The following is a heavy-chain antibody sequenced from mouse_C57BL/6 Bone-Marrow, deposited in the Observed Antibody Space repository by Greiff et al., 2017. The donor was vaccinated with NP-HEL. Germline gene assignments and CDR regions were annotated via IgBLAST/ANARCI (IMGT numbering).Heavy chain of an antibody. CDR1: GYTFTDYE. J-gene: IGHJ4*01. Sequence: QVQLQQSGAELVRHGASVTLSCKASGYTFTDYEMHWVKQTPVHGLEWIGAIDPETGGTAYNQKFKGKAILTADKSSSTAYMELRSLTSEDSAVYYCTRRIPYYYGSSYAMDYWGQGTSVTVSS. CDR3: TRRIPYYYGSSYAMDY. V-gene: IGHV1-15*01. CDR2: IDPETGGT. D-gene: IGHD1-1*01.